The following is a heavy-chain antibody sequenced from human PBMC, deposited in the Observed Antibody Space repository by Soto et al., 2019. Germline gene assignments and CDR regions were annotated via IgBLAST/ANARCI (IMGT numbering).Heavy chain of an antibody. CDR2: VSFDGSNK. D-gene: IGHD6-13*01. Sequence: QVQLVESGGGVVQPGRSLRLSCAASGFTFSTHAMHWVRQAPGKGLECVAIVSFDGSNKYYADSVKGRFTISRDNSKNTRYLQMGGLTPEDTAFYYCARDQTGITTAGGGRIDHWGQGTLVTVSS. J-gene: IGHJ4*02. V-gene: IGHV3-30-3*01. CDR3: ARDQTGITTAGGGRIDH. CDR1: GFTFSTHA.